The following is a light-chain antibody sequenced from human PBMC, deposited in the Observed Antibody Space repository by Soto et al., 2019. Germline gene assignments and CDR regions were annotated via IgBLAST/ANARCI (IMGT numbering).Light chain of an antibody. Sequence: EIVITHSPATLSVSPGEGATLSCRASQSVDSNLAWYQQQPGQAPRLLIYGASTRATGLPAKYSGSGSGTEFTLTISSLQSEDFAVYYCQHYNDWPHTFGQGTKVEIK. CDR2: GAS. V-gene: IGKV3-15*01. J-gene: IGKJ1*01. CDR1: QSVDSN. CDR3: QHYNDWPHT.